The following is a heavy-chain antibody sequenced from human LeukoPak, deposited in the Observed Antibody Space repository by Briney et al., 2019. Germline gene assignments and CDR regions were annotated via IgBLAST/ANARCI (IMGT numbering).Heavy chain of an antibody. V-gene: IGHV1-8*01. Sequence: PSLKLSCKASGYTFTSYDINWVRQATGQGLEWMGWMKPNSGNTGYAQKFQGRVTMTRNTSISTAYMELSSLRSEDTAVYYCARGRRSGSGSYVFDYWGQGTLVTVSS. D-gene: IGHD3-10*01. CDR1: GYTFTSYD. CDR3: ARGRRSGSGSYVFDY. J-gene: IGHJ4*02. CDR2: MKPNSGNT.